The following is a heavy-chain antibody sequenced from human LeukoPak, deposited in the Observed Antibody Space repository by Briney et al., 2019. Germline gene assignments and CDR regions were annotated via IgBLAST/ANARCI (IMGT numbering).Heavy chain of an antibody. Sequence: SETLSLTCTVSGGSVSSGGYYWSWIRQPPGKGLEWIGYIYHSGSTYYNPSLKSRVTISVDTSKNQFSLKLSSVTAADTAVYYCARDSPTPPTADYYYMDVWGKGTTVTVSS. CDR1: GGSVSSGGYY. V-gene: IGHV4-30-2*01. CDR3: ARDSPTPPTADYYYMDV. D-gene: IGHD4-17*01. J-gene: IGHJ6*03. CDR2: IYHSGST.